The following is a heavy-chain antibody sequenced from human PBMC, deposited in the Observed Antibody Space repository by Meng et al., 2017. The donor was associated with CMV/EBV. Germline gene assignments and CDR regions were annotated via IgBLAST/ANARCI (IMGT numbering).Heavy chain of an antibody. V-gene: IGHV3-21*01. CDR2: ISSSNTYI. Sequence: GGPLRLSCAASGFTFSSYSMNSVRQAPGKGLEWVSSISSSNTYIYYADSVEGRFTISRDNAKNSLYLQMNGLRAEDTTVYYCARMVVPATILGGMDVWGQGTTVTVSS. J-gene: IGHJ6*02. CDR1: GFTFSSYS. CDR3: ARMVVPATILGGMDV. D-gene: IGHD2-2*02.